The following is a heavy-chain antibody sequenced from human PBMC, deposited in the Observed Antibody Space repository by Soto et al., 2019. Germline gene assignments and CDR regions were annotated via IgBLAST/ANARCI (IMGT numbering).Heavy chain of an antibody. D-gene: IGHD6-19*01. CDR1: GFTFSSYA. J-gene: IGHJ3*02. CDR2: ISYDGSNK. Sequence: QVQLVESGGGVVQPGRSLRLSCAASGFTFSSYAMHWVRQAPGKGLEWVAVISYDGSNKYYADSVKGRFTISRDNSKNTLYPQMNSLRAEDTAVYYCARATSGWYKDAFDIWGQGTMVTVSS. CDR3: ARATSGWYKDAFDI. V-gene: IGHV3-30-3*01.